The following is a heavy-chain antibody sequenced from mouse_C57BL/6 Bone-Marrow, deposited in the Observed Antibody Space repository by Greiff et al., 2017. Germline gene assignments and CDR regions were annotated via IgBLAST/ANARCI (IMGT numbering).Heavy chain of an antibody. CDR3: ARHDPDAMDY. J-gene: IGHJ4*01. CDR2: LSNGGGST. Sequence: DVMLVESGGGLVQPGGSLKLSCAASGFTFSDYYMYWVRQTPEKRLEWVAYLSNGGGSTYYPDTVKGRFTISRDNAKNTLYLQMSRLKSEDTAMYYCARHDPDAMDYWGQGTSVTVSS. V-gene: IGHV5-12*01. CDR1: GFTFSDYY.